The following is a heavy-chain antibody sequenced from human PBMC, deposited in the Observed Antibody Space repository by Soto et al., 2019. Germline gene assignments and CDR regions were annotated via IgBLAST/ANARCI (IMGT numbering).Heavy chain of an antibody. CDR3: ARGDYYGSGSRQNLLAP. V-gene: IGHV1-18*01. CDR2: ISAYNGNT. Sequence: ASVKVSCKASGYTFTSYGISWVRQAPGQGLEWMGWISAYNGNTNYAQKLQGRVTMTTDTSTSTAYMELRSLRSDDTAVYYCARGDYYGSGSRQNLLAPWGQGTLVTVSS. J-gene: IGHJ5*02. CDR1: GYTFTSYG. D-gene: IGHD3-10*01.